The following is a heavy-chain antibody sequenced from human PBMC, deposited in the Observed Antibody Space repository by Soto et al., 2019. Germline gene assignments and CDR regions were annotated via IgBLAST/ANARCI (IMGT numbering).Heavy chain of an antibody. CDR3: ARLGYCSSTRRDASYYCYYGMDG. Sequence: ASVKVSCKASGYTFTSYGISWVRQAPGQGLEWMGWISAYNGNTNYAQKLQGRVTMTTDTSTSTAYMELRSLRSDDTAVYYCARLGYCSSTRRDASYYCYYGMDGWGQVTRVTVSS. CDR1: GYTFTSYG. J-gene: IGHJ6*01. CDR2: ISAYNGNT. V-gene: IGHV1-18*04. D-gene: IGHD2-2*01.